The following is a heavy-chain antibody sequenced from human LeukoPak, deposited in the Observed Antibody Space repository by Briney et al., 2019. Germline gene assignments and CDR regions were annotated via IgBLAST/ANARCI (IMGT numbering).Heavy chain of an antibody. D-gene: IGHD3-10*01. V-gene: IGHV1-46*03. CDR3: ARGGRKGYYYGSGSYEFDY. J-gene: IGHJ4*02. Sequence: ASVKVSCKAYGYTFTSYYMHWVRQAPGQWLEWMGIINPSGGSTSYAQKFQGRVTMTRDTSTSTVYMELSSLRSEDTAVYYCARGGRKGYYYGSGSYEFDYWGQGTLVTVSS. CDR2: INPSGGST. CDR1: GYTFTSYY.